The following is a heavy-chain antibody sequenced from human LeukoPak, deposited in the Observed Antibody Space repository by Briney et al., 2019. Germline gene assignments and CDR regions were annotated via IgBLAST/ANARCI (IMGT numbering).Heavy chain of an antibody. CDR1: GGSFSGYY. Sequence: SETLSLTCAVYGGSFSGYYWTWIRQPPGEGLEWIGEIIHSGSTNYNPSLKSRVTMSVDTSKNQFSLKLSSVTAADTAVCYCAREVLRGYSYPDWGQGTLVTVSS. D-gene: IGHD5-18*01. V-gene: IGHV4-34*12. CDR3: AREVLRGYSYPD. J-gene: IGHJ4*02. CDR2: IIHSGST.